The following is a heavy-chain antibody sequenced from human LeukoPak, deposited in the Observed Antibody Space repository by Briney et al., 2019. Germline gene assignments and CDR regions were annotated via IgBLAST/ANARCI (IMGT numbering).Heavy chain of an antibody. J-gene: IGHJ4*02. CDR3: SKENGVWNADAVF. D-gene: IGHD1-1*01. CDR1: GFSFSTYA. CDR2: LRGNGDT. V-gene: IGHV3-23*01. Sequence: GGSLRLSCAASGFSFSTYAMSWVREAPARGLEWVSSLRGNGDTFYADSVKGRFTLSRDDSRNTVYLQLNNLRVEDTAVYFCSKENGVWNADAVFWGRGTVVTVSS.